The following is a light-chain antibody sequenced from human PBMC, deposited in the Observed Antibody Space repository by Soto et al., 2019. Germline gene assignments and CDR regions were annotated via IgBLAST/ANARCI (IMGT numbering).Light chain of an antibody. J-gene: IGLJ2*01. Sequence: QSVLTQPPSVSGAPGQRVTISCTGSSSNIGAGYDVHWYQQLPGTAPKLLIYGNSNRPSGVPDRFSGSKSGTSASLAITGLQAEDEADYYCAAWDDSLGGDVVFGGGTKLTVL. V-gene: IGLV1-40*01. CDR3: AAWDDSLGGDVV. CDR2: GNS. CDR1: SSNIGAGYD.